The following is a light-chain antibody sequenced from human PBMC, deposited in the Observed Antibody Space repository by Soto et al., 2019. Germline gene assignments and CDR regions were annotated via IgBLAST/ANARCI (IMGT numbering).Light chain of an antibody. CDR3: AAWDDTLSGPV. V-gene: IGLV1-47*01. CDR1: SSNIGSNY. Sequence: QAVVTQPPSASGTPGQRVTISCSGSSSNIGSNYVHWYHQLPGTAPKLLIQRNNQRPSGVPDRLSGSKSGTSASLAISGLRSEDEADYYCAAWDDTLSGPVFGGGTQLPVL. CDR2: RNN. J-gene: IGLJ3*02.